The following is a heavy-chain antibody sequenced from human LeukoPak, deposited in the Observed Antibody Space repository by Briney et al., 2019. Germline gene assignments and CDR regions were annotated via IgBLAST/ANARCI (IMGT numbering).Heavy chain of an antibody. V-gene: IGHV3-9*01. J-gene: IGHJ4*02. Sequence: ALRLSCAGSGFIFNNYAMHWVRQPPGKGLEWVSGISWNSGSIDYADSVKGRFTISRDNAKNTLYLQMSSLRVEDSAVYYCASGYARSARHQSDFWGQGTVVTVSS. CDR1: GFIFNNYA. CDR3: ASGYARSARHQSDF. D-gene: IGHD5-12*01. CDR2: ISWNSGSI.